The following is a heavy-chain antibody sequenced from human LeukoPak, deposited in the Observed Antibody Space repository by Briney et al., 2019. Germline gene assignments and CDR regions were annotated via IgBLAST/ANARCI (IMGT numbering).Heavy chain of an antibody. D-gene: IGHD3-22*01. V-gene: IGHV3-53*01. CDR3: ARGPYYYDSSGYYYNDY. CDR2: IYSDGST. CDR1: GFSVSSNY. Sequence: PGGSLRLSCAASGFSVSSNYISWVRQAPGKGLEWVSVIYSDGSTKYADSVKGRFTISRDNAKNSLYLQMNSLRAEDTAVYYCARGPYYYDSSGYYYNDYWGQGTLVTVSS. J-gene: IGHJ4*02.